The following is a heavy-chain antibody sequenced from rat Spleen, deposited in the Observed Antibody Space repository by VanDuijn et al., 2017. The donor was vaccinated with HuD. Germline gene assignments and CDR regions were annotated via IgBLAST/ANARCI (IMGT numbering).Heavy chain of an antibody. CDR2: INTNGGST. V-gene: IGHV5-25*01. D-gene: IGHD1-9*01. CDR3: ARPRTLGITYNWFAY. CDR1: GFTFSNYD. Sequence: EVQLVESGGGLVQPGRSLKLSCAASGFTFSNYDMAWVRQAPTKGLEWVASINTNGGSTYYRDSVKGRFAVSRDNEKSTLCLQMDSLRSEDTATYYCARPRTLGITYNWFAYWGQGVMVTVSS. J-gene: IGHJ2*01.